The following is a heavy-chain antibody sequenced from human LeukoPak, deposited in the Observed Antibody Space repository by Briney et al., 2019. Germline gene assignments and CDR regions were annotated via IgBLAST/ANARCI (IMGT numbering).Heavy chain of an antibody. V-gene: IGHV3-66*01. CDR3: ARDSGYYGMDV. Sequence: GGSLRLSCAASGFTFSDYYMSWVRQAPGKGLEWVSVIYSGGSTYYADSVKGRFTISRDNSKNTLYLQMNSLRAEDTAVYYCARDSGYYGMDVWGQGTTVTVSS. J-gene: IGHJ6*02. CDR2: IYSGGST. CDR1: GFTFSDYY.